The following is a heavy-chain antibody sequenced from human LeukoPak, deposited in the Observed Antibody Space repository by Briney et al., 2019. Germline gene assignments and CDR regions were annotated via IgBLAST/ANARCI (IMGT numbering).Heavy chain of an antibody. V-gene: IGHV3-53*01. CDR2: IYSAGGT. Sequence: GGSLRLSCAASGFTVSSNYMSWVRQAPGKGLEWVSAIYSAGGTYYAGSVKGRFTISRDNSKNTLYLQMNSLRAEDTAVYYCARELKYVSGSYSHAFDVWGQGTMVTVSS. J-gene: IGHJ3*01. CDR1: GFTVSSNY. CDR3: ARELKYVSGSYSHAFDV. D-gene: IGHD3-10*01.